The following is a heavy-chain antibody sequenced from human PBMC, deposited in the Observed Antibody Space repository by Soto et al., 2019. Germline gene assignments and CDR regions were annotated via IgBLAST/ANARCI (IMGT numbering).Heavy chain of an antibody. D-gene: IGHD3-9*01. CDR1: GFSLNTRGVG. CDR3: AHRPGDLLPGHYYFHF. J-gene: IGHJ4*02. V-gene: IGHV2-5*02. CDR2: ISWDGEK. Sequence: QITLKESGPTLVKPTQTLTLTCTFSGFSLNTRGVGVGWIRQPPGKALEWLALISWDGEKRYRPSLKTRLTVTKDTSEIQVVLTMTNMHPVHTATYYCAHRPGDLLPGHYYFHFWGQGTLVTVSS.